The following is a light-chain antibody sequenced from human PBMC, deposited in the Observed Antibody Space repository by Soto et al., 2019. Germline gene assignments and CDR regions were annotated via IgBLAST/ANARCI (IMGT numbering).Light chain of an antibody. CDR3: CSYAGSTTWV. J-gene: IGLJ3*02. Sequence: QSALTQPASVSGSPGQSITISCTGTTSDVGSYNLVSWYQQYPGKAPKLMIYEDSKRPSGVSDRFSGSKSGNTASLTIFGLQAEDEADYYCCSYAGSTTWVFGGGTKVTVL. CDR1: TSDVGSYNL. CDR2: EDS. V-gene: IGLV2-23*01.